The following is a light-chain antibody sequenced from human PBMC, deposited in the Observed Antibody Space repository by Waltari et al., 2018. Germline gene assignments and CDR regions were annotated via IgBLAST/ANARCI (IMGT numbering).Light chain of an antibody. CDR1: SSDVGSYNL. V-gene: IGLV2-23*02. CDR2: EVN. J-gene: IGLJ2*01. Sequence: QSALTQPASVSGSPGQSITIFCPGTSSDVGSYNLVSWYQKHPGKAPKLIIYEVNKWPSGASNRFAGSKSGNKASLTISGLQAEDEADYYCSSYAGGNTYVIFGGGTKLTVL. CDR3: SSYAGGNTYVI.